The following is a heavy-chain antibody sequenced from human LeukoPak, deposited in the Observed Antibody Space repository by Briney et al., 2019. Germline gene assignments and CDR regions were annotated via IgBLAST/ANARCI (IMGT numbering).Heavy chain of an antibody. V-gene: IGHV4-39*01. Sequence: SETLSVTCSVSGDSISTTAYYWAWIRQPPGKGPEWIGNIYYSGNTFHSPSLRSRVTISVDTSKNQFSLKLTSVTAADTAVYYCSRLQYTYGSEFDHWGQGTLVTVSS. CDR2: IYYSGNT. D-gene: IGHD5-18*01. CDR1: GDSISTTAYY. CDR3: SRLQYTYGSEFDH. J-gene: IGHJ4*02.